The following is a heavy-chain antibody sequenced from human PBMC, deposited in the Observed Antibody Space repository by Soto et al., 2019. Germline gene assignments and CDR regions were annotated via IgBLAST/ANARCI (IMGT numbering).Heavy chain of an antibody. CDR1: GYSFTSYW. V-gene: IGHV5-51*03. Sequence: EVQLVQSGAEVKKPGESLKISCKGSGYSFTSYWIGWVRQMPGKGLEWMGIIYPGDSDTRYSPSFQGQVTISADKSISTAYLQWSSLKASDTAMYYCARTLQVRGWAHYYGMDVWGQGTTVTVSS. CDR3: ARTLQVRGWAHYYGMDV. D-gene: IGHD3-10*01. J-gene: IGHJ6*02. CDR2: IYPGDSDT.